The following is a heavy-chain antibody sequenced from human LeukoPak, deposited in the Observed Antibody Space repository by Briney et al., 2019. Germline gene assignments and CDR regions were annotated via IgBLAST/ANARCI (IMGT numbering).Heavy chain of an antibody. CDR2: IYTSGST. V-gene: IGHV4-4*07. D-gene: IGHD3-10*01. CDR3: ARDRGAHLYYYYYMDV. J-gene: IGHJ6*03. Sequence: SETLSLTCTVSGGSISSYYWSWIRQPAGKGLEWIGRIYTSGSTNYNPSLKSRVTMSVDTSKNQFSLKLSSVTAADTAVYYCARDRGAHLYYYYYMDVWGKRTTVTVSS. CDR1: GGSISSYY.